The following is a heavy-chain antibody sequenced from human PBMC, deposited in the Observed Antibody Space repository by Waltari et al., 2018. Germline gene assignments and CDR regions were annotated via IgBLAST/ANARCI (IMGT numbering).Heavy chain of an antibody. CDR1: GGSISSYY. Sequence: QVQLQESGPGLVKPSETLSLTCTVSGGSISSYYWSWIRPPAGQGLEWIGRIYTSGSTNYNPSLKSRVTMSVDTSKNQFSLKLSSVTAADTAVYYCAREGGMYYDFWSLLQYYYGMDVWGQGTTVTVSS. V-gene: IGHV4-4*07. CDR2: IYTSGST. D-gene: IGHD3-3*01. CDR3: AREGGMYYDFWSLLQYYYGMDV. J-gene: IGHJ6*02.